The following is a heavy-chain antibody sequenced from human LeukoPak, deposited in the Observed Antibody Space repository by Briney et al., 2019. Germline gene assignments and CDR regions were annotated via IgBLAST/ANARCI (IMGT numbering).Heavy chain of an antibody. Sequence: RASLKVTCKASGFTLSRHHISWVRQAPGQGLEWMGWIDGNAGDTIYAQRFQGRVTMTRDTSTTTAYMELRSLRLDDTAVYYCEREDCGSGTIIDYWGQGTLVTVSS. CDR3: EREDCGSGTIIDY. V-gene: IGHV1-18*01. CDR2: IDGNAGDT. CDR1: GFTLSRHH. D-gene: IGHD1-14*01. J-gene: IGHJ4*02.